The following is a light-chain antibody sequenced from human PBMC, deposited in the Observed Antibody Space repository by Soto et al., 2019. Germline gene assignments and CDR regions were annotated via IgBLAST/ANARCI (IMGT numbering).Light chain of an antibody. CDR1: RSDVGGYNY. Sequence: QSALTQPASVSGSPGQSITISCTGTRSDVGGYNYVSWYQQHPGKAPKLMISEVSNRPSGVSNRFSGSKSGNTASLTISGLQAADEADYYCSSYTSISTLVVFGTGTKLTVL. J-gene: IGLJ1*01. CDR2: EVS. CDR3: SSYTSISTLVV. V-gene: IGLV2-14*01.